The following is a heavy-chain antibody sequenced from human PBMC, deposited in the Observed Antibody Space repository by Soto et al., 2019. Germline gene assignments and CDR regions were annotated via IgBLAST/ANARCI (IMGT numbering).Heavy chain of an antibody. CDR2: IYYSGST. CDR1: GGSISSYY. V-gene: IGHV4-59*12. D-gene: IGHD1-26*01. CDR3: ARSDALVGATPDAFDI. Sequence: PSETLSLTCTVSGGSISSYYWSWIRQPPGKGLEWIGYIYYSGSTNYNPSLKSRVTISVDTSKNQFSLKASDTAMYYCARSDALVGATPDAFDIWGQGTMVTVSS. J-gene: IGHJ3*02.